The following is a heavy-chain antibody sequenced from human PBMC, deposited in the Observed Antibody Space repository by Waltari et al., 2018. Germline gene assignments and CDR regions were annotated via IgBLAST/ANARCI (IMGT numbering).Heavy chain of an antibody. CDR1: GFTFSSYT. CDR2: INSXGNEK. D-gene: IGHD1-26*01. V-gene: IGHV3-21*01. Sequence: LXXSGGGLXKPGXSLRLSCAASGFTFSSYTMNWVRQAPGKGLEWVSCINSXGNEKXYADSLKGRFXVSRDNAKNSLFLQINSXRAEDTALXYXATXVWATGSPMMDXWGQGTLVTVSS. CDR3: ATXVWATGSPMMDX. J-gene: IGHJ4*02.